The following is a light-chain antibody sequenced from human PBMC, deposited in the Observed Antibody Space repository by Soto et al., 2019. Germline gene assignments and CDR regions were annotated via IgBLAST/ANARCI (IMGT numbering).Light chain of an antibody. CDR3: QSYDSSNHVV. Sequence: NFMLTQPHSVSESPGKTVTIYCTGSSGSIASNYVQWYQQRPGSAPTTVIFDDNQRPSGVPDRFSGSIDSSSNSASLTISGLKTEDEADYYCQSYDSSNHVVFGGGTKLTVL. CDR2: DDN. J-gene: IGLJ2*01. CDR1: SGSIASNY. V-gene: IGLV6-57*02.